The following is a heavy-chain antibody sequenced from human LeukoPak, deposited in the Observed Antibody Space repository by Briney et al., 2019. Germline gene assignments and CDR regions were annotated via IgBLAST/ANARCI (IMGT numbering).Heavy chain of an antibody. V-gene: IGHV4-39*07. J-gene: IGHJ4*02. D-gene: IGHD5-18*01. Sequence: SETLSLTCTVSGGSISSSSYYWGWIRQPPGKGLEWIGSIYYSGSTYYNPSLKSRVTISVDTSKNQFSLKLSSVTAADTAVYYCARGGAGYSYGPFDYWGQGTLVTVSS. CDR3: ARGGAGYSYGPFDY. CDR2: IYYSGST. CDR1: GGSISSSSYY.